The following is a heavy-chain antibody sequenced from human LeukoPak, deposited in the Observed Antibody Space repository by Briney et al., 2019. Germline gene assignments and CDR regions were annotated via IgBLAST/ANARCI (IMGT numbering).Heavy chain of an antibody. CDR3: AKAARDAFDI. J-gene: IGHJ3*02. CDR2: ISWNSGSI. V-gene: IGHV3-9*01. Sequence: PGRSLRLSCAASGFTFDDYAMHWVRQAPGKDLEWVSGISWNSGSIGYADSVKGRFTISRDNAKNSLYLQMNSLRAEDTALYYCAKAARDAFDICGQGTMVTVSS. CDR1: GFTFDDYA.